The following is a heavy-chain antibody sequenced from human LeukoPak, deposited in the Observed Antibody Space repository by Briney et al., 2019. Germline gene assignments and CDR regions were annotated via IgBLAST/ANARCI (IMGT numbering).Heavy chain of an antibody. D-gene: IGHD3-10*01. V-gene: IGHV3-73*01. CDR3: TRLVVRVPNAHFDY. J-gene: IGHJ4*02. CDR1: GFTFSGSA. Sequence: GGSLRLSCAASGFTFSGSAMHWVRQASGKGLEWVGRIISKANSYATAYAASVKGRFTISRDDSKNTAYLQMNSLKTEDTAVYYCTRLVVRVPNAHFDYWGQGTLVTVSS. CDR2: IISKANSYAT.